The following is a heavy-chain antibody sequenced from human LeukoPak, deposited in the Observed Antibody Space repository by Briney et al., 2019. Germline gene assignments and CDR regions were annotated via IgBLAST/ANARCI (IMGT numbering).Heavy chain of an antibody. CDR1: GGSISSSSYY. Sequence: SETLSLTCTVSGGSISSSSYYWGWIRQPPGKGLEWIGSIYYSGSTYYNPSLKSRVTISVDTSKNQFSLKLSSVTAADTAVYYCVNHDCKDCSSWYQSYYYYYYMDVWGKGTTVTISS. V-gene: IGHV4-39*01. D-gene: IGHD6-13*01. CDR2: IYYSGST. CDR3: VNHDCKDCSSWYQSYYYYYYMDV. J-gene: IGHJ6*03.